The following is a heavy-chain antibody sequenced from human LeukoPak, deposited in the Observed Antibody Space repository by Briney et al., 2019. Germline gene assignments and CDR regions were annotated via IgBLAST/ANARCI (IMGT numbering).Heavy chain of an antibody. CDR2: IYPGDSDI. Sequence: VESLKISCKGSGYTSSDYWIGWVRQMPGKGLEWMGIIYPGDSDIRYSPSFQGQVTISADKSITTAYLQWSSLKASDTAMYYCASQKTRATGSYYYYYMDVWGKGTTVTVSS. CDR3: ASQKTRATGSYYYYYMDV. CDR1: GYTSSDYW. V-gene: IGHV5-51*01. D-gene: IGHD3-10*01. J-gene: IGHJ6*03.